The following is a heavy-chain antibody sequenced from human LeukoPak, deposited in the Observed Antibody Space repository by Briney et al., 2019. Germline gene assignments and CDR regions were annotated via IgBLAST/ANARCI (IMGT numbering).Heavy chain of an antibody. D-gene: IGHD3/OR15-3a*01. CDR3: ARDLDHFDY. CDR2: IYTSGST. V-gene: IGHV4-61*02. CDR1: GGSISSSSYY. Sequence: SETLSLICTVSGGSISSSSYYWSWIRQPAGKGLEWIGRIYTSGSTNYNPSLKSRVTISVDTSKNQFSLKLSSVTAADTAVYYCARDLDHFDYWGQGTLVTVSS. J-gene: IGHJ4*02.